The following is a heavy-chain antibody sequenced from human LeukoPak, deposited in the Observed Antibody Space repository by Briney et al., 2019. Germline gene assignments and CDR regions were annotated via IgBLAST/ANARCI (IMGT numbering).Heavy chain of an antibody. CDR1: GYSFTTYW. CDR2: IYPGDSDT. D-gene: IGHD2-15*01. Sequence: GESLQISCKGSGYSFTTYWIGWVRQMPGEGLEWMGIIYPGDSDTRYSPSFQGQVTISADKSISTAYLQWSSLKASDTAMYYCARARYCSGGSCYAEYWGQGTLVTVSS. V-gene: IGHV5-51*01. CDR3: ARARYCSGGSCYAEY. J-gene: IGHJ4*02.